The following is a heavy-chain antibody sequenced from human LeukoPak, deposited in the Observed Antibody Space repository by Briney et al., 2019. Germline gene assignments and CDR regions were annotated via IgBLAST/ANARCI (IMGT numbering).Heavy chain of an antibody. J-gene: IGHJ6*03. Sequence: GGSLRLSCAASGFTFSSYWMSWVRQAPGKGLEWVANIKQDGREKYYVDSVKGRFTISRDNAKNSLYLQMNSLRAEDTAVYYCARSPKETYYDFWSGYPYYYYYYYMDVWGKGTTVTVSS. V-gene: IGHV3-7*01. D-gene: IGHD3-3*01. CDR2: IKQDGREK. CDR1: GFTFSSYW. CDR3: ARSPKETYYDFWSGYPYYYYYYYMDV.